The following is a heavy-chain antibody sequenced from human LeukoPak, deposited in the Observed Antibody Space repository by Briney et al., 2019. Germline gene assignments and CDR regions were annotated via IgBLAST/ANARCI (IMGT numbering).Heavy chain of an antibody. CDR1: GFRFSDYT. V-gene: IGHV3-23*01. D-gene: IGHD3-16*01. CDR3: GKEGGA. J-gene: IGHJ5*02. Sequence: GGSLRLSCAASGFRFSDYTMTWVRQAPGKGPEWVSAIGGRGGSTYYADSLEGRFTIARDNSKDMVYLQMNSLKVEDTAIYYCGKEGGAWGQGTKVTVSS. CDR2: IGGRGGST.